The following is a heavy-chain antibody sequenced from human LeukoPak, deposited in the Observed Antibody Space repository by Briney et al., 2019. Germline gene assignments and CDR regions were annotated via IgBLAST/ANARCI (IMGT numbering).Heavy chain of an antibody. D-gene: IGHD3-22*01. CDR2: IYYSGST. J-gene: IGHJ4*02. V-gene: IGHV4-30-4*08. CDR3: ASPIWDYYDSSGPPDFDY. CDR1: GGSISSGDYY. Sequence: SETLSLTCTVSGGSISSGDYYWSWIRQPPGKGLEWIGYIYYSGSTYYNPSLKSRVTISVDTSKNQFSLKLSSVTAADTAVYYCASPIWDYYDSSGPPDFDYWGQGTLVTVSS.